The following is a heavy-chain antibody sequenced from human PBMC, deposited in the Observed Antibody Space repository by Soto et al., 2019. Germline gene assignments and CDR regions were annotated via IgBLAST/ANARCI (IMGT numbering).Heavy chain of an antibody. CDR3: AREWRDYSVDY. CDR2: IYYSGST. J-gene: IGHJ4*02. D-gene: IGHD2-15*01. Sequence: QVQLQESGPGLVKPSQTLSLTCTVSGGSISSGGYYWSWIRQHPRKGLEWIGYIYYSGSTYYNPSLKSRFTISVDTSKNQFSLKQSSVNAADTAVYYCAREWRDYSVDYWGQGTLVTVSS. V-gene: IGHV4-31*03. CDR1: GGSISSGGYY.